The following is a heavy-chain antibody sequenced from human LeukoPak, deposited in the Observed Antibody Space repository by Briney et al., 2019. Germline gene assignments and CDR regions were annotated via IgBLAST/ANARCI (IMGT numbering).Heavy chain of an antibody. J-gene: IGHJ3*02. V-gene: IGHV3-7*04. CDR2: IKQDGSEK. CDR1: GFTFSSYW. CDR3: ARGLWELPDPLDAFDI. D-gene: IGHD1-26*01. Sequence: GGSLRLSCAASGFTFSSYWMSWVRQAPGKGLEWVANIKQDGSEKYHVDSVRGRFTISRDNAKNSLYLQMNSLRAEDTAVYYCARGLWELPDPLDAFDIWGQGTMVTVSS.